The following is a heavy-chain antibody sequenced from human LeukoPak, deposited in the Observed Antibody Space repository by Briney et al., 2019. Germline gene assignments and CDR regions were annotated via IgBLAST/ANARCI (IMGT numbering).Heavy chain of an antibody. CDR3: AKEHGSGSYFDY. V-gene: IGHV3-30*02. Sequence: GGSLRLSCAASEFTFSNYDMHWVRQAPGKGLEWVAFIQYDGSNKYYGNSVKGRFTISRDTSKNTLYLQMNSLRAEDTAVYYCAKEHGSGSYFDYWGQGTLVTVSS. CDR1: EFTFSNYD. D-gene: IGHD3-10*01. J-gene: IGHJ4*02. CDR2: IQYDGSNK.